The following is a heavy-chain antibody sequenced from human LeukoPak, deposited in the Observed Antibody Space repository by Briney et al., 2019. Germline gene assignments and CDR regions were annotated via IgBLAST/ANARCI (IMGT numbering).Heavy chain of an antibody. CDR2: MNPNSGNT. CDR1: GYTFTSYD. J-gene: IGHJ5*02. CDR3: ARGNYDYVWGSYRYTTNNWFDP. V-gene: IGHV1-8*01. Sequence: ASVKVSCTASGYTFTSYDINWVRQATGQGLEWLGWMNPNSGNTGYAQKFQGRVTMTRNTSISTAYMELSSLRSEDTAVYYCARGNYDYVWGSYRYTTNNWFDPWGQGTLVTVSS. D-gene: IGHD3-16*02.